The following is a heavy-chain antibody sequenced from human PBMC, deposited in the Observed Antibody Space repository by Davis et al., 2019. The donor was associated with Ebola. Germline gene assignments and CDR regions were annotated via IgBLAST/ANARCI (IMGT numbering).Heavy chain of an antibody. V-gene: IGHV3-74*01. D-gene: IGHD3-22*01. CDR2: INSDGSST. CDR1: GFTFSSYW. J-gene: IGHJ3*02. CDR3: ARGYIELTYYYDSSGYDDAFDI. Sequence: PGGSLRLSCAASGFTFSSYWMHWVRQAPGKGLVWVSRINSDGSSTSYADSVKGRFTISRDNAKNTLYLQMNSLRAEDTAVYYCARGYIELTYYYDSSGYDDAFDIWGQGTMVTVSS.